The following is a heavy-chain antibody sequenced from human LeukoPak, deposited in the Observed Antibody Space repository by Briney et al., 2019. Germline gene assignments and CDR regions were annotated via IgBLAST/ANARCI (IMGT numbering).Heavy chain of an antibody. CDR3: ASLQLVRGAEY. CDR2: IKQDGSEK. Sequence: GGSLRLSCAASGFTFSRHWMSWVRQAPGKGLEWVANIKQDGSEKHYVDSVKGRFTISRDNAKNSLYLQMNSLRAEDTAVYYCASLQLVRGAEYWGQGTLVTVSS. CDR1: GFTFSRHW. V-gene: IGHV3-7*01. D-gene: IGHD6-6*01. J-gene: IGHJ4*02.